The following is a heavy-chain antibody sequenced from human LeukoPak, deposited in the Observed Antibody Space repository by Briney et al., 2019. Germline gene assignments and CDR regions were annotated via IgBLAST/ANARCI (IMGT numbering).Heavy chain of an antibody. CDR2: THCSGNS. V-gene: IGHV4-59*01. CDR3: ARSVGYYFDY. D-gene: IGHD6-13*01. J-gene: IGHJ4*02. CDR1: CGSISAYY. Sequence: SETLSLTCTVPCGSISAYYWRWMRQPPGKGLEWIGYTHCSGNSNYSPSLKSRVTISVDTSKSQFSLKLSSVTAADTAVYYCARSVGYYFDYWGQGTLVTVSS.